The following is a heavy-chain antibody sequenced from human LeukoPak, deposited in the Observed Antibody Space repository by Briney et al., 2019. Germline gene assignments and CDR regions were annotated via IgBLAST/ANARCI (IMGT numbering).Heavy chain of an antibody. CDR2: ISAYNGDT. V-gene: IGHV1-18*01. CDR1: GGTFSSYA. CDR3: ARDSRHITLIRGIIIGGFDY. Sequence: GASEKVSCKASGGTFSSYAISWVRQAPGQGLEWMGWISAYNGDTNYTQKFQGRVTMTTDTSTGTAYMELRSLRSDDTAVYYCARDSRHITLIRGIIIGGFDYWGQGTLVTVSS. J-gene: IGHJ4*02. D-gene: IGHD3-10*01.